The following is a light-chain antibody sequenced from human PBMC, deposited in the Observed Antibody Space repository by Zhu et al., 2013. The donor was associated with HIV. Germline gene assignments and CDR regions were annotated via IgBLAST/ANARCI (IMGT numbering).Light chain of an antibody. J-gene: IGKJ1*01. Sequence: AIRMTQSPSSLSASTGDKVTITCRASQGINDYLAWYQQKPGKAPKLLIYGASVLHSGVPSRFSGSGSGTDFTLTINCLQSEDFAVYYCQQYHSSATFGQGTKVEIK. CDR1: QGINDY. CDR3: QQYHSSAT. CDR2: GAS. V-gene: IGKV1-8*01.